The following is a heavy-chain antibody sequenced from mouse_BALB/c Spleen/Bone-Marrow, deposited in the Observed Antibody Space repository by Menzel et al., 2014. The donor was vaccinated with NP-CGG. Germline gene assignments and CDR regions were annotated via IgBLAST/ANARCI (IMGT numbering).Heavy chain of an antibody. CDR3: ARDENVGIYWYFDV. V-gene: IGHV7-3*02. Sequence: EVQVVESGGGSVQPGGSLRLSCATSGFTFTDYYMGWVRQPPGKALEWLGFIRNKAKGYTTDYSASVKGRFTISRDNSQRILYLQMNTLRAEDSATYYCARDENVGIYWYFDVWGAGTTVIVSS. CDR1: GFTFTDYY. CDR2: IRNKAKGYTT. J-gene: IGHJ1*01.